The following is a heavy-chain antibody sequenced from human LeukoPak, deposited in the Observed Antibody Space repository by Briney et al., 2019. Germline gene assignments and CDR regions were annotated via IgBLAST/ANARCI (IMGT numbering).Heavy chain of an antibody. CDR2: ISSSSSTI. J-gene: IGHJ4*02. CDR3: ARAVQYYSTPIFDS. CDR1: GFTFSSYT. Sequence: GGSLRLSCAASGFTFSSYTMNWVRQAPGKGLEWVSYISSSSSTIYYADPVKGRFTISRDNAENSLYLQMNSLRDEDTAVYYCARAVQYYSTPIFDSWGQGTLVTVSS. V-gene: IGHV3-48*02. D-gene: IGHD3-10*01.